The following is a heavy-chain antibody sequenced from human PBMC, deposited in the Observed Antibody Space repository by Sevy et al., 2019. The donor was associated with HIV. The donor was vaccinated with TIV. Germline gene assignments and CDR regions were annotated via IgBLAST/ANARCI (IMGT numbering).Heavy chain of an antibody. CDR3: ANAYSGSYSHSYLYAQDV. D-gene: IGHD1-26*01. CDR1: GFSFSYYG. Sequence: GGSLRLSCIGSGFSFSYYGIHWVRQSPGKGLDWVALISHEGINEYYADSVKGRFTISRDNSKNTVYLEMNSLRNEDTAIYFCANAYSGSYSHSYLYAQDVWGQGTTVTVSS. CDR2: ISHEGINE. J-gene: IGHJ6*02. V-gene: IGHV3-30*18.